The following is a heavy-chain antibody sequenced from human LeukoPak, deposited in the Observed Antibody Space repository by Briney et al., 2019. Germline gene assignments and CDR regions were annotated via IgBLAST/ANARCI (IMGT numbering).Heavy chain of an antibody. J-gene: IGHJ4*02. V-gene: IGHV4-39*07. CDR1: GDSISSNNYY. CDR3: ARGGGSYYKVFDY. D-gene: IGHD1-26*01. Sequence: TSETLSLTCTVSGDSISSNNYYWGWIRQPPGKGLEFIGSMYYSGSTYYNPSLKSRVTISVDTSKNQFSLKLSSVTAADTAVYYCARGGGSYYKVFDYWGQGTLVTVSS. CDR2: MYYSGST.